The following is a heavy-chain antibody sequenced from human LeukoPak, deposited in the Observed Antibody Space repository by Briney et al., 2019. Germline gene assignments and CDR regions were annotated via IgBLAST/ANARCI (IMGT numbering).Heavy chain of an antibody. Sequence: QPGGSLRLSCAASGFTFSSYWMSWVRQAPGKGLEWVANIKQDGSEKYYVDSVKGRYTISRDNAKNSLYLQMNSLRAEDTAVYYCARALRDLEWSSLDYMDVWGKGTTVTVSS. CDR1: GFTFSSYW. CDR2: IKQDGSEK. V-gene: IGHV3-7*01. J-gene: IGHJ6*03. CDR3: ARALRDLEWSSLDYMDV. D-gene: IGHD3-3*01.